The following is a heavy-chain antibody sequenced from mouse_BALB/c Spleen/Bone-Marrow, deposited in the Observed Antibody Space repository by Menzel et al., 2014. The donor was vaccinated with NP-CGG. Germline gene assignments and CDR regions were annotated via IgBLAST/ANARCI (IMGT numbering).Heavy chain of an antibody. D-gene: IGHD1-1*02. V-gene: IGHV1-18*01. J-gene: IGHJ2*01. CDR1: GYSFTGYY. Sequence: EVKLVESGPNLVKPGASVKISCKATGYSFTGYYMHWVKQSHGKSLEWIGRVNPNNDGTTYTQKFKGKAILTVDKSSSTVYMELRSLTSEDSAVYYCARRDYGDYWGQGTTLTVSS. CDR2: VNPNNDGT. CDR3: ARRDYGDY.